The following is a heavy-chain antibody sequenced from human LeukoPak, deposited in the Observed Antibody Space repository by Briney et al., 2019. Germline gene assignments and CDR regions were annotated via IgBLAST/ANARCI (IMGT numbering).Heavy chain of an antibody. CDR2: INPNSGGT. D-gene: IGHD2-15*01. V-gene: IGHV1-2*04. CDR3: ARELRAGYCSGGSCYGDAFDI. CDR1: GYTFTGYY. Sequence: ASVKVSCKASGYTFTGYYMHWVRQAPGQGLDWMGWINPNSGGTNYAQKFQGWVTMTRDTSISTAYMELSRLRSDDTAVYYCARELRAGYCSGGSCYGDAFDIWGQGTMVTVSS. J-gene: IGHJ3*02.